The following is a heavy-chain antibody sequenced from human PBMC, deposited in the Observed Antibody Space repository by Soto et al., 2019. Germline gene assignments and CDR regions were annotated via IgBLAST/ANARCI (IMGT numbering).Heavy chain of an antibody. D-gene: IGHD2-15*01. CDR3: ASYLQYCSGGSCYSEDAFDI. CDR2: MNPNSGNT. CDR1: GYTFTSYD. V-gene: IGHV1-8*01. J-gene: IGHJ3*02. Sequence: QVQLVQSGAEVKKPGASVKVSCKASGYTFTSYDINWVRQATGQGLEWMGWMNPNSGNTGYAQKFQGRVTMTRNTSISTAYMELSSLRSEDTAVYYCASYLQYCSGGSCYSEDAFDIWGQGTMVTVSS.